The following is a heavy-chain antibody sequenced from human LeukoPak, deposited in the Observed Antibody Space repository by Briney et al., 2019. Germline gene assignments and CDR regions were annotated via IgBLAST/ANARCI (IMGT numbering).Heavy chain of an antibody. CDR2: ISGLVDST. Sequence: GGSLRLSCAPSRFSLSSFAMSWVRQAPGKGLEWVSFISGLVDSTHYAESVQGRFTISRDNSKNTVYLLMNSLRGEDTAVYYCAKGPAKYSGYDYFEYWGQGTLVTVSS. J-gene: IGHJ4*02. CDR3: AKGPAKYSGYDYFEY. CDR1: RFSLSSFA. V-gene: IGHV3-23*01. D-gene: IGHD5-12*01.